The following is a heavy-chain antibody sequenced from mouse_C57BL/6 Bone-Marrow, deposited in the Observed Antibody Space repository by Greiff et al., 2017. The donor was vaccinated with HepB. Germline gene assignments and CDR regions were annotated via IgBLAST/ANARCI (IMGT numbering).Heavy chain of an antibody. CDR2: ILPGSGST. CDR3: AKLWDGYDY. Sequence: QVQLQQSGAELMKPGASVKLSCKATGYTFTGYWLEWVKQRPGHGLEWIGEILPGSGSTNYNEKFKGKATFTADTSSNTAYMQLSSLTTEDSAIYYYAKLWDGYDYWGKGTLVTVSA. V-gene: IGHV1-9*01. CDR1: GYTFTGYW. D-gene: IGHD2-3*01. J-gene: IGHJ3*01.